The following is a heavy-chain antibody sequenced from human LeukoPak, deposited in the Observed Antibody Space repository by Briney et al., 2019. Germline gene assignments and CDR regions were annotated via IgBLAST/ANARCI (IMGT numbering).Heavy chain of an antibody. J-gene: IGHJ4*02. CDR3: AKDTYCSSTGCYRGYFDY. D-gene: IGHD2-2*01. V-gene: IGHV3-23*01. CDR1: GLTFSSYA. CDR2: ISGSGGST. Sequence: PGGSLRLSCAASGLTFSSYAMSWVRQAPGKGLEWVSGISGSGGSTYYADSVKGRFTISRDNSQNTLYLQMNSLRTEDTAVYYCAKDTYCSSTGCYRGYFDYWGQGTLVTVSS.